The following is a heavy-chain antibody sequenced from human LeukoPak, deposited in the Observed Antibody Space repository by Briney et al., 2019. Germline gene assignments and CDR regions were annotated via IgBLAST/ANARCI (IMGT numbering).Heavy chain of an antibody. Sequence: GGSLRLSCTASGFTFSSYAMHWARQAPGKGLEYVSAISSNGGSTYYANSVKGRFTISRDNFKNTLYLQMGSLRAEDMAVYYCARGDSGSYSPSDYWGQGTLVTVSS. V-gene: IGHV3-64*01. CDR1: GFTFSSYA. CDR3: ARGDSGSYSPSDY. CDR2: ISSNGGST. J-gene: IGHJ4*02. D-gene: IGHD1-26*01.